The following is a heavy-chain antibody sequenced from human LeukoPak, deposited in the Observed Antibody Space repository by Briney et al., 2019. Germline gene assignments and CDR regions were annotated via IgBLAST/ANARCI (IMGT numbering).Heavy chain of an antibody. Sequence: GSLRLSCAASGFTFSSYSMNWVRQAPGKGLEWVANIKQDGTEKYYVDSVKGRFTISRDNAKNTLYLQMNSLRAEDTAVYYCARGSGRIFYWGQGTLVTVSS. V-gene: IGHV3-7*01. CDR3: ARGSGRIFY. CDR1: GFTFSSYS. D-gene: IGHD6-19*01. CDR2: IKQDGTEK. J-gene: IGHJ4*02.